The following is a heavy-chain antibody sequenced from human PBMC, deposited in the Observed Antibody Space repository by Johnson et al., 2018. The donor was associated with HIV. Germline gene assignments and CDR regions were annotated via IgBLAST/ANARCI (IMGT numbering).Heavy chain of an antibody. CDR1: GFTFSNAW. CDR3: TTSVTIVGVVILDAFDV. Sequence: VQLVESGGGLVKPGGSLRLSCAASGFTFSNAWMSWVRQAPGKGLEWVGRIKSKTDGGTTDYAAPVRGRFTISKDDSKNTLYLQMNSLRTEDTAVYYCTTSVTIVGVVILDAFDVWGQGTMVTVSS. CDR2: IKSKTDGGTT. J-gene: IGHJ3*01. D-gene: IGHD3-3*01. V-gene: IGHV3-15*01.